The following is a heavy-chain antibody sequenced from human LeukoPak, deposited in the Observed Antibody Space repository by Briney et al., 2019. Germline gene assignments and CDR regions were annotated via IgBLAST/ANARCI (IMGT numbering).Heavy chain of an antibody. CDR1: GFTFSSYS. Sequence: GGSLRLSCAASGFTFSSYSMNWVRQAPGKGLEWVSSISSSSSYIYYADSVKGRFTISRDNAKNSLYLQMNSLRAEDTALYYCAKGVRITMVRGAFDIWGQGTMVTVSS. CDR3: AKGVRITMVRGAFDI. CDR2: ISSSSSYI. D-gene: IGHD3-10*01. V-gene: IGHV3-21*04. J-gene: IGHJ3*02.